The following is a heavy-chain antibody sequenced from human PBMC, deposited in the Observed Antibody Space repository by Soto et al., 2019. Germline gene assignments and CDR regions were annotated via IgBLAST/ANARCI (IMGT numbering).Heavy chain of an antibody. J-gene: IGHJ6*02. V-gene: IGHV3-21*01. Sequence: GGSLRLSCISSGFTFRTYTMNWVRQAPGKGLEWVSGIRGFSPYTFYAESVKGRFTISRDNAKNSLYLQMNSLRAEDTAVYYCARDRGYDAHDYYYNAMDVWGQGATVTV. CDR2: IRGFSPYT. CDR1: GFTFRTYT. CDR3: ARDRGYDAHDYYYNAMDV. D-gene: IGHD2-15*01.